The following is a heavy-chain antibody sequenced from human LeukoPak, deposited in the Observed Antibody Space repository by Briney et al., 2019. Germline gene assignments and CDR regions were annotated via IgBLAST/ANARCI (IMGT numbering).Heavy chain of an antibody. CDR1: GGSISSSSYY. CDR2: IYYSGST. CDR3: ARRHYGMDV. V-gene: IGHV4-39*01. J-gene: IGHJ6*02. Sequence: SEALSLTCTVSGGSISSSSYYWGWIRQPPGKGLEWIGSIYYSGSTYYNPSLKSRVTISVDTSKNQFSLKLSSVTAADTAVYYCARRHYGMDVWGQGTTVTVSS.